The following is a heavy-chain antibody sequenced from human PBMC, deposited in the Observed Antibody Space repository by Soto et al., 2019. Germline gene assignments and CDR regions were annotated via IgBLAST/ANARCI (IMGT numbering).Heavy chain of an antibody. J-gene: IGHJ4*02. CDR2: IYHSGST. CDR1: GYSISSGYY. V-gene: IGHV4-38-2*01. Sequence: SETLSLTCAVSGYSISSGYYWGWIRQPPGKGLEWIGSIYHSGSTYYNPSLKSRVTISVDTSKNQFSLKLHSVTAADTAVYFCTRGSPRHYYHTGASRAFKYWGQGTLVTVSS. D-gene: IGHD3-22*01. CDR3: TRGSPRHYYHTGASRAFKY.